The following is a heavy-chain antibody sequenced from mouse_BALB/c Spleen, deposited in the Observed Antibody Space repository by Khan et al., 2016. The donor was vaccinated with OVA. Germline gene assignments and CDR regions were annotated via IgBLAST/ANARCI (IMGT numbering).Heavy chain of an antibody. V-gene: IGHV3-2*02. CDR2: ISYSGTT. J-gene: IGHJ2*01. Sequence: EVQLQESGPGLVKPSQSLSLTCTVTGYSITSDYAWNWIRQFPGNKLEWMGYISYSGTTKYNPSLKSRISITRDTSKNPFFLQLTSVTTEDTATYYCARVYGGDFDYWGQGTTLTVSS. CDR3: ARVYGGDFDY. CDR1: GYSITSDYA. D-gene: IGHD1-1*01.